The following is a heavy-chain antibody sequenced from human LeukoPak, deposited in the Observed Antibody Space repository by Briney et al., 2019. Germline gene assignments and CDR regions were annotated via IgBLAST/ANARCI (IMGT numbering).Heavy chain of an antibody. CDR2: IIPIFGTA. CDR3: AALSITMVRGEMDYYYYMDV. J-gene: IGHJ6*03. CDR1: GGTFSSYA. Sequence: GASVKVSCKASGGTFSSYAISWVRQAPGQGLEWMGGIIPIFGTANYAQKFQGRVTITADKSTSTAYMELSSLRSEDTAVYYCAALSITMVRGEMDYYYYMDVWGKGTTVTVSS. D-gene: IGHD3-10*01. V-gene: IGHV1-69*06.